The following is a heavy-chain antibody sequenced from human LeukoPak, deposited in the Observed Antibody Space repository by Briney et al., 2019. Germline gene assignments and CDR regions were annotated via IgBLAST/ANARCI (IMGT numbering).Heavy chain of an antibody. CDR2: ISSSSSYI. D-gene: IGHD1-26*01. J-gene: IGHJ3*02. CDR3: ARDLTSSGSHNAFDI. V-gene: IGHV3-21*01. Sequence: PGGSLRLSCAASGFTFSSYSMNWVRQAPGKGLEWVSSISSSSSYIYYADSVKGRFTISRDNAQNSLYLQMNSLRDEDTAVYYCARDLTSSGSHNAFDIWGQGTMVTVSS. CDR1: GFTFSSYS.